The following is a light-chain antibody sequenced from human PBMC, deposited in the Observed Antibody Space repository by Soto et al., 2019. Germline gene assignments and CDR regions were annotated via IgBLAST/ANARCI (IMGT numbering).Light chain of an antibody. CDR2: GAS. J-gene: IGKJ4*01. Sequence: DIQKTQSPSSLSASVGDRVTITCRASETITYYLNWYQQKPGKAPKLLIYGASSLQSGVPSRFSGRGSGTDFTLTITSLQLEDFATYYCQQSYSTPLTFGGGTKVEI. V-gene: IGKV1-39*01. CDR3: QQSYSTPLT. CDR1: ETITYY.